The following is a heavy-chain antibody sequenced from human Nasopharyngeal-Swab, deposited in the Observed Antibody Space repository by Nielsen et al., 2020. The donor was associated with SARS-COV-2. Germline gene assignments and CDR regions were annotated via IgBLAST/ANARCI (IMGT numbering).Heavy chain of an antibody. Sequence: ASVKVSCKASGYTFTDYYMHWVRQAPGQGLEWMGRINPNSGDTKYAQKFQGRVTVTRDKSNNTAYMELGSLRSDDTAMYYCARDDGDVPGITGSGPPGGYWGQGTLVTVSS. CDR1: GYTFTDYY. CDR2: INPNSGDT. J-gene: IGHJ4*02. D-gene: IGHD6-13*01. V-gene: IGHV1-2*06. CDR3: ARDDGDVPGITGSGPPGGY.